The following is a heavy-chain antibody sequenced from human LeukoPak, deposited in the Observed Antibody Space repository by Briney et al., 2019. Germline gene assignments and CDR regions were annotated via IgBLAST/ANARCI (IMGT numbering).Heavy chain of an antibody. J-gene: IGHJ5*02. CDR3: ARGSTSFVFGEDWFDP. CDR1: GYTFTSYG. Sequence: ASVKVSCKASGYTFTSYGISWVRQAPGQGLEWMGWISAYNGNTNYAQKFQGRVTITTDESTSTAYMELSSLRSEDTAVYYCARGSTSFVFGEDWFDPWGQGTLVTVSS. CDR2: ISAYNGNT. V-gene: IGHV1-18*01. D-gene: IGHD2-2*01.